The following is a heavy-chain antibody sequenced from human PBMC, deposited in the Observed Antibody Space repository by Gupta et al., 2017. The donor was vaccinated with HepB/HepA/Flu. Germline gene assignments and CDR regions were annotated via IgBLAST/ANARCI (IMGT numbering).Heavy chain of an antibody. CDR3: AREGWNDAFDI. V-gene: IGHV3-21*06. D-gene: IGHD1-1*01. CDR2: ITIGNSYK. J-gene: IGHJ3*02. Sequence: EVQLVESGGGLVKPGGSLRLSCAASGFPFSDYRMNWVRQAPGKGLEWVSSITIGNSYKYYADSVKGRFTISRDNAKNLLYLQMNSLRAEDTAFYYCAREGWNDAFDIWGQGTMVTVAS. CDR1: GFPFSDYR.